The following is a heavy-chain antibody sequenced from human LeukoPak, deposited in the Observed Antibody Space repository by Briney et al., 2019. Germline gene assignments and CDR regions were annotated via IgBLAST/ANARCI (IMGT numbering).Heavy chain of an antibody. D-gene: IGHD1-1*01. Sequence: SETLSLTCTVSGDSISSSNYYWGWIRQPPGKGLEWIGSISYRGNTYYSSSLKSRVTISVDMSKNQFSLRLSSMTAADRAVYYCARGQLALYCYNGMDVWGQGTTVTVSS. J-gene: IGHJ6*02. V-gene: IGHV4-39*01. CDR3: ARGQLALYCYNGMDV. CDR1: GDSISSSNYY. CDR2: ISYRGNT.